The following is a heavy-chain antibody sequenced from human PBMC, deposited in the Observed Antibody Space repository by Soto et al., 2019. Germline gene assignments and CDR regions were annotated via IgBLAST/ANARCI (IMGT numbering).Heavy chain of an antibody. CDR3: AREYSSSWYWEAFDI. Sequence: EVQLLESGGGLVQPGGSLRLSCAASGFTFSSYAMSWVRQAPGKGLEWVSVISGSGGSTYHADSVKGRFTISRDNSKNTLYLQMNSLRAEDTAVYYWAREYSSSWYWEAFDIWGQGTMVTVSS. D-gene: IGHD6-13*01. J-gene: IGHJ3*02. CDR1: GFTFSSYA. CDR2: ISGSGGST. V-gene: IGHV3-23*01.